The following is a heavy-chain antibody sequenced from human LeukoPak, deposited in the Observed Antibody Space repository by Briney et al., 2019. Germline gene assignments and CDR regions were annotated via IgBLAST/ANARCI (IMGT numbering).Heavy chain of an antibody. V-gene: IGHV1-2*02. CDR1: GYSFTDYY. D-gene: IGHD2-21*01. Sequence: ASVKVSCKTSGYSFTDYYMHWVRQAPGQGLEWTGWINPNSGGTSAAQKFQGRVTMTRDTSITTVYMEVSWLTSDDTAIYYCARADRLHGGPYLIGPWGQGTPVTVSS. CDR3: ARADRLHGGPYLIGP. J-gene: IGHJ5*02. CDR2: INPNSGGT.